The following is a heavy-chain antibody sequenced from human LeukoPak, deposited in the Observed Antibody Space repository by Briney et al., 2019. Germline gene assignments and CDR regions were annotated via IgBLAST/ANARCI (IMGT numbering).Heavy chain of an antibody. Sequence: GGSLRLSCAASGFTFSSSAMSSVRQAPGKGLEWVSAISNNGGYTYYADSVQGRFTISRDNSKSTLCLQMNSLRAEDTAVYYCAKQLGYCSDGSCYFPYWGQGTLVTVSS. CDR3: AKQLGYCSDGSCYFPY. CDR2: ISNNGGYT. D-gene: IGHD2-15*01. J-gene: IGHJ4*02. CDR1: GFTFSSSA. V-gene: IGHV3-23*01.